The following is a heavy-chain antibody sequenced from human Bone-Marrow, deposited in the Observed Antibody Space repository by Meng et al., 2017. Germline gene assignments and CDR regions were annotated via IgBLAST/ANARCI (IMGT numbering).Heavy chain of an antibody. CDR2: ISSSGNSI. V-gene: IGHV3-48*03. D-gene: IGHD3-22*01. CDR3: ARNSRIVVVTPDWYFDL. CDR1: GFMFSAYE. J-gene: IGHJ2*01. Sequence: GESLNISCAASGFMFSAYEMNWVRQAPGKGLEWVAYISSSGNSIYYADSVKGRFTISRDNAKNSLYLQMNSLRAEDTAVYYCARNSRIVVVTPDWYFDLWGRGTLVTVSS.